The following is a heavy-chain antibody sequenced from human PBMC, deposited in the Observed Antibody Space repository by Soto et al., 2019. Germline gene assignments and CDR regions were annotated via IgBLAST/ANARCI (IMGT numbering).Heavy chain of an antibody. CDR1: GGSIISSSYY. CDR3: ARLWSSSWLYYYGMDV. Sequence: TSETLSLTCTVSGGSIISSSYYWVWIRQPPGKGLEWIGSIYYSGSTYYNPSLKSRVTVSVDTSKNQFSLKLSSVTAADTAVYYCARLWSSSWLYYYGMDVWGQGTTVT. CDR2: IYYSGST. D-gene: IGHD6-13*01. V-gene: IGHV4-39*01. J-gene: IGHJ6*02.